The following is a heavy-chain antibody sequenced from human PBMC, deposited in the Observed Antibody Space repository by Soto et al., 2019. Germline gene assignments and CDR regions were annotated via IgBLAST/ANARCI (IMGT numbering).Heavy chain of an antibody. Sequence: SETLSLTCSVSCGSISSDDYYWSWIRQPPGEGLEWIGYIYYNGRTSSTPSLESRVTISIDMSKNQFSLTLSSVSAADTAVYYCARDRSSSPDYFDFWGPGTLVTVSS. D-gene: IGHD2-15*01. CDR3: ARDRSSSPDYFDF. J-gene: IGHJ4*02. V-gene: IGHV4-30-4*01. CDR1: CGSISSDDYY. CDR2: IYYNGRT.